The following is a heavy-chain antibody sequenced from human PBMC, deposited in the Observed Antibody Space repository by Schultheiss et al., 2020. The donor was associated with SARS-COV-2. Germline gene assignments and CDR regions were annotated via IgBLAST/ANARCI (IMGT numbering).Heavy chain of an antibody. CDR1: GLTFSSSW. CDR2: IKQDGSEK. Sequence: GGSLRLSCAASGLTFSSSWMHWVCQAPEKGLEWVADIKQDGSEKYYVDSVKGRFTISRDNAKNTLYLQMNSLRAEDTAVYYCARALGFDYWGQGTLVTVSS. V-gene: IGHV3-7*04. J-gene: IGHJ4*02. D-gene: IGHD3-16*01. CDR3: ARALGFDY.